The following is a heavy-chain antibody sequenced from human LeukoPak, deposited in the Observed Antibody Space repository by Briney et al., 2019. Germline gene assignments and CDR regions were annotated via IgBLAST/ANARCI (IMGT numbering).Heavy chain of an antibody. CDR1: GGFIRSGGYY. V-gene: IGHV4-39*07. D-gene: IGHD3-22*01. J-gene: IGHJ4*02. Sequence: SETLSLTCTVSGGFIRSGGYYWSWIRQPPGKGLEWIGEIYHSGSTNYNPSLKSRVTISVDKSKNQFSLKLSSVTAADTAVYYCARDGSSGYYDLDYWGQGTLVTVSS. CDR2: IYHSGST. CDR3: ARDGSSGYYDLDY.